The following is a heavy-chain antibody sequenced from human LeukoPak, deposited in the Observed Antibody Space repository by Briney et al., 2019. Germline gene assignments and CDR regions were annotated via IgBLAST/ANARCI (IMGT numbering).Heavy chain of an antibody. J-gene: IGHJ4*02. D-gene: IGHD5-12*01. V-gene: IGHV4-59*01. Sequence: SETLSLTCTLSGGSISTYYWSWLRQPPGKGLEWIGYICHSGSTNYNPSLKSRVTISVDTSKNQFSLKLSSVTAADTAVYYCARGGGYASPIGYWGQGALVTVSS. CDR2: ICHSGST. CDR3: ARGGGYASPIGY. CDR1: GGSISTYY.